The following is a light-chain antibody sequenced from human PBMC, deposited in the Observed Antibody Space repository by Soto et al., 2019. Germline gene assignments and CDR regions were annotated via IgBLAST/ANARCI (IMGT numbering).Light chain of an antibody. V-gene: IGKV4-1*01. CDR3: QQYYSTPPT. CDR1: QSVLYSSNNKNY. J-gene: IGKJ4*01. Sequence: DIVMTHSPDSLAVSLGARATINRQSSQSVLYSSNNKNYLAWYQQKPGQPPKLLIYWASTRESGVPDRFSGSGSGTDFTLTISSLQAEDVAVYYCQQYYSTPPTFGGGTKVDI. CDR2: WAS.